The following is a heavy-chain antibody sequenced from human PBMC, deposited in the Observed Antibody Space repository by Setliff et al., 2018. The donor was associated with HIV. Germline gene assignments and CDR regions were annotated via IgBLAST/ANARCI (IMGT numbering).Heavy chain of an antibody. CDR1: GYTFTSYG. CDR3: ARDWNYFASGSNPFDI. V-gene: IGHV1-18*01. CDR2: ITSYNDNT. Sequence: ASVKVSCKASGYTFTSYGISWVRQAPGQGLEWMGWITSYNDNTNYAQKFQGRVTMTTDTSTSTAHMELRSLRSDDSAVYFCARDWNYFASGSNPFDIWGQGTMVTVSS. D-gene: IGHD3-10*01. J-gene: IGHJ3*02.